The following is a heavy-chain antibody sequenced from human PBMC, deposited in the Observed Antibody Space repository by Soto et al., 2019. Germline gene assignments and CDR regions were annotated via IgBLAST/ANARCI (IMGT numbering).Heavy chain of an antibody. CDR1: GFTFSSYA. CDR3: ARTPIPLAPDY. Sequence: GGSLTLSCAASGFTFSSYAMHWVRQAPGKGLEWVAVISYDGSNKYYADSVKGRFTISRDNSKNTLYLQMNSLRAEDTAVYYCARTPIPLAPDYWGQGTLVTVSS. V-gene: IGHV3-30-3*01. D-gene: IGHD2-2*02. CDR2: ISYDGSNK. J-gene: IGHJ4*02.